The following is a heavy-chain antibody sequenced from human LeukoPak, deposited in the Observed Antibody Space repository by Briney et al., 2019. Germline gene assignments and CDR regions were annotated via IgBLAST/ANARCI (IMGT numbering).Heavy chain of an antibody. CDR3: ARDKEMATTADLGY. V-gene: IGHV3-74*01. D-gene: IGHD5-24*01. CDR1: GNYW. J-gene: IGHJ4*02. Sequence: GGSLRLSCAASGNYWMHWARQAPGKGLVWVSHINSDGSWTSYADSVKGRFTISKDNAKNTLYLQMNSLRAEDTAVYYCARDKEMATTADLGYWGQGILVTVSS. CDR2: INSDGSWT.